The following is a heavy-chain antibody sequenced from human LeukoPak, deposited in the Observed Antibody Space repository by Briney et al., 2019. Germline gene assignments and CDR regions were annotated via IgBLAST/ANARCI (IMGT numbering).Heavy chain of an antibody. CDR2: ICWNSGRI. J-gene: IGHJ4*02. CDR3: AKAERWSDGGTYFDY. V-gene: IGHV3-9*01. D-gene: IGHD4-23*01. CDR1: GFTFDDYA. Sequence: GGSLRLSCAASGFTFDDYAMPWVRQAPGKGLEWVSGICWNSGRIGYADSVKGRFTISRDNAKNSLYLQMNSLRAEDTALYYCAKAERWSDGGTYFDYWGQGTLDTVSS.